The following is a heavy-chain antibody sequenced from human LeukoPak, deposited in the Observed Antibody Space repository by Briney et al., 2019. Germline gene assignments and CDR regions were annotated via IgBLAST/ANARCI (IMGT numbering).Heavy chain of an antibody. CDR2: MNPNRGNT. CDR1: GYTFTSYD. D-gene: IGHD3-3*01. CDR3: ARTYYDFWSGYSLVYNWFDP. Sequence: ASVKVSCKVSGYTFTSYDINWVRQATGQGLEWMGWMNPNRGNTGYAQKFQGRVTITRNTSINTAYMELTSLRSEDTAVYYCARTYYDFWSGYSLVYNWFDPWGQGTLVTVSS. V-gene: IGHV1-8*03. J-gene: IGHJ5*02.